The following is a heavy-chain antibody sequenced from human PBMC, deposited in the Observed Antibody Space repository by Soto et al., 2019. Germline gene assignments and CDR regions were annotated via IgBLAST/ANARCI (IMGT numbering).Heavy chain of an antibody. J-gene: IGHJ4*02. V-gene: IGHV3-33*01. CDR3: ARAGACTNGVCYTLLLDY. CDR2: IWYDGSNK. CDR1: GFTFSSYG. Sequence: QVQLVESGGGVVQPGRSLRLSCAASGFTFSSYGMHWVRQAPGKGLEWVAVIWYDGSNKYYADSVKGRFTISRDNSKNTLYLQMNSLRAEDTAVYYCARAGACTNGVCYTLLLDYWGQGTLVTFSS. D-gene: IGHD2-8*01.